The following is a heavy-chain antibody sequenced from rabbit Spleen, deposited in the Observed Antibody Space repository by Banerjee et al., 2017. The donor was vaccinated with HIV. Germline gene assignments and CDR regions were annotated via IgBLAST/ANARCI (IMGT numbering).Heavy chain of an antibody. CDR2: IYADRSGST. CDR1: GFDFSSDA. CDR3: ARGSAAMTMVITGFYLNL. Sequence: QSLEESGGDLVKPGGTLTLTCKVSGFDFSSDAMCWVRQAPGKGLECIACIYADRSGSTYYANWAKGRFTISRTSSTTVTLEMTSLTAADTATYFCARGSAAMTMVITGFYLNLWGPGTLVTVS. J-gene: IGHJ4*01. D-gene: IGHD2-1*01. V-gene: IGHV1S40*01.